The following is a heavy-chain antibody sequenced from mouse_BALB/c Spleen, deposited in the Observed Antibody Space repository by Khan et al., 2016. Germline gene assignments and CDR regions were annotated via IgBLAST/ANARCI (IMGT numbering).Heavy chain of an antibody. J-gene: IGHJ2*01. CDR1: GYTFTSYW. CDR3: ARRGDNYYLGY. Sequence: DLVKPGASVKLSCKASGYTFTSYWINWIKQRPGQGLEWIGRIAPGSGSTYYNEMFKGKATLTVDTSSSTAYIQLSSLSSESSAVYYGARRGDNYYLGYWGQGTTLTVSS. D-gene: IGHD1-3*01. CDR2: IAPGSGST. V-gene: IGHV1S41*01.